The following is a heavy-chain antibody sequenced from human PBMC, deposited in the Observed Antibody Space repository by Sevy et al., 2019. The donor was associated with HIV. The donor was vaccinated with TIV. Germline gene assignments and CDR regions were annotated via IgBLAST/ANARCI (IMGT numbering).Heavy chain of an antibody. J-gene: IGHJ4*02. CDR2: VYYSGKT. Sequence: SETLSLTCTVPGGALSRSDYYWGWIRQPPGKGLEWIGNVYYSGKTFYSPSLKGRVSISADTSKNQFSLKLSFVTAADTAVYYSAGGYCLGGSCLQLDYWGQGTLVTVSS. CDR1: GGALSRSDYY. CDR3: AGGYCLGGSCLQLDY. D-gene: IGHD2-15*01. V-gene: IGHV4-39*01.